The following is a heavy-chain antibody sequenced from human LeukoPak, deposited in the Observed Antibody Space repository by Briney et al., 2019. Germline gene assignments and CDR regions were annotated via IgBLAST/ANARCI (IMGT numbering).Heavy chain of an antibody. Sequence: PGGTLRLSCAASGCTFSSYGMHWVRQAPGKGLEWVAVIWYDGSNKFYADSVKGRFTISRDNSKNTLYLQMNSLRAEDTAVYYCALGGYRSGWYYFDYWGQENLVTVSS. CDR1: GCTFSSYG. CDR3: ALGGYRSGWYYFDY. D-gene: IGHD6-19*01. CDR2: IWYDGSNK. V-gene: IGHV3-33*01. J-gene: IGHJ4*02.